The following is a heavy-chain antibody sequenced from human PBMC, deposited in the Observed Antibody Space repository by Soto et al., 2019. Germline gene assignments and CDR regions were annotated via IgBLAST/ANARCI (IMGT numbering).Heavy chain of an antibody. Sequence: LRLSCAASAFTFSSYGIHWVRQAPGKGLEWMAFISYDGSNKYYADSVKGRFTISRDNSKNTLYLQMNSLRPEDTAVYYCARDRGTGSGTYYLAFDYWGQGTLVTVSS. V-gene: IGHV3-30-3*01. CDR2: ISYDGSNK. J-gene: IGHJ4*02. CDR3: ARDRGTGSGTYYLAFDY. CDR1: AFTFSSYG. D-gene: IGHD3-10*01.